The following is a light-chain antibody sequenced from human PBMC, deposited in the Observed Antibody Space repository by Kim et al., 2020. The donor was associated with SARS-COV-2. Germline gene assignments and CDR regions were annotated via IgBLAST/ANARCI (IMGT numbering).Light chain of an antibody. CDR3: QVWDSSSDHPGV. V-gene: IGLV3-21*04. Sequence: PGKTARITCGGNNIGNKSVHWYQQKPGQAPILVIYYDSDRPSGIPERFSGSNSGNTATLTISRVEAGDEADYYCQVWDSSSDHPGVFGGGTQLTVL. J-gene: IGLJ2*01. CDR1: NIGNKS. CDR2: YDS.